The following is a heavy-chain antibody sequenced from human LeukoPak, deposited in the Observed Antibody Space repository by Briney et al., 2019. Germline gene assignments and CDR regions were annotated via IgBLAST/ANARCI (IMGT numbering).Heavy chain of an antibody. CDR2: IKQDGSAT. D-gene: IGHD5-18*01. V-gene: IGHV3-7*01. CDR1: GFTFTTYW. J-gene: IGHJ4*02. Sequence: GGSLRLSCAASGFTFTTYWMTWVRQAPGKGLEWVANIKQDGSATYYADSMKGRFTISRDNAKNSLYLQMNSLRADDTAVYYCATPLDTAGGPYWGQGTLVTVSS. CDR3: ATPLDTAGGPY.